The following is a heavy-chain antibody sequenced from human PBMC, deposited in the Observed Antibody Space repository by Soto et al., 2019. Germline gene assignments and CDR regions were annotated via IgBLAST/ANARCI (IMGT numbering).Heavy chain of an antibody. Sequence: GGSLRPSCPASGFTFSSYAMSWVRQAPGKGLEWVSAISGSGGSTYYADSVKGRFTISRDNSKNTLYLQMNSLRAEDTAVYYCAQAYYDFWSGYYYFDYWGQGTLVTVSS. J-gene: IGHJ4*02. D-gene: IGHD3-3*01. CDR3: AQAYYDFWSGYYYFDY. CDR2: ISGSGGST. V-gene: IGHV3-23*01. CDR1: GFTFSSYA.